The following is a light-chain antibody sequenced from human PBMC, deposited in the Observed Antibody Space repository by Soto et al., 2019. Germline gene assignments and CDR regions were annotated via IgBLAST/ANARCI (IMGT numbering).Light chain of an antibody. J-gene: IGKJ1*01. CDR2: GAS. CDR3: QWRSYCPPGT. V-gene: IGKV3-11*01. CDR1: QSVSNNY. Sequence: PFALSRWPGRRSTRSCMTSQSVSNNYLAWYHQKPGQAPRLLIYGASNRATGIPDRFSGSGSGTDFTLTSLEPEDFAFSVCQWRSYCPPGTFGPGTKVDIK.